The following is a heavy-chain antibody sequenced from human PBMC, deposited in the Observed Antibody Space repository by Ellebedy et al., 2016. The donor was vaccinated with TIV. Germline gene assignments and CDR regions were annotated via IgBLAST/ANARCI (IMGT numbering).Heavy chain of an antibody. J-gene: IGHJ4*02. Sequence: SETLSLTXTVSGGSISSYYWSWIRQPAGKGLEWIGRIYTSGSTNYNPSLKSRVTISVDTSKNQFSLQMTSVTAADTAVYYCAKSLHYSSSSFFDFWGQGTLVTVSS. V-gene: IGHV4-4*07. CDR3: AKSLHYSSSSFFDF. CDR1: GGSISSYY. CDR2: IYTSGST. D-gene: IGHD6-6*01.